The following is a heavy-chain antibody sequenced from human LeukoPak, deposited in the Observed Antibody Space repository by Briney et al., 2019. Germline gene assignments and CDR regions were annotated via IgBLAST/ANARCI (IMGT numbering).Heavy chain of an antibody. Sequence: ASVKVSCKASGYTFTGYYMLWVRQAPGQGLEWMGWINPNSGGTNYAQKFQGRVTMTRDTSISTAYMELSRLRSDDTAVYYCARDYYGSGSTCAATNWGQGTLVTVSS. CDR3: ARDYYGSGSTCAATN. J-gene: IGHJ4*02. CDR1: GYTFTGYY. CDR2: INPNSGGT. V-gene: IGHV1-2*02. D-gene: IGHD3-10*01.